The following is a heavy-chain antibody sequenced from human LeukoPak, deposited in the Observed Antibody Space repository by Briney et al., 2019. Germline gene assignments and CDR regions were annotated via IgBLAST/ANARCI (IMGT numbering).Heavy chain of an antibody. V-gene: IGHV4-39*07. Sequence: SETLSLTCTVSGGSISSSSYYWGWIRQPPGKGLEWIGSIYYSGSTYYNPSLKSRVTISVDTSKNQFSLKLSSVTAADTAVYYCASTQNRITMVRGGRRFDYWGQGTLVTVSS. CDR3: ASTQNRITMVRGGRRFDY. CDR1: GGSISSSSYY. D-gene: IGHD3-10*01. CDR2: IYYSGST. J-gene: IGHJ4*02.